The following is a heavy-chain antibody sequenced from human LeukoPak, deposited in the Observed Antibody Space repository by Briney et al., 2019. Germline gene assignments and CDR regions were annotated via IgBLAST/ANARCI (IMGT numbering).Heavy chain of an antibody. J-gene: IGHJ5*02. CDR2: IIPIFGTA. D-gene: IGHD1-26*01. CDR1: GGTFSSYA. V-gene: IGHV1-69*13. Sequence: SVKVSCKASGGTFSSYAISWVRQAPGQGLEWMGGIIPIFGTANYAQKFQGRVTITADESTSTAYMELSSLRPEDTAVYYCARRWELLGNWFDPWGQGTLVTVSS. CDR3: ARRWELLGNWFDP.